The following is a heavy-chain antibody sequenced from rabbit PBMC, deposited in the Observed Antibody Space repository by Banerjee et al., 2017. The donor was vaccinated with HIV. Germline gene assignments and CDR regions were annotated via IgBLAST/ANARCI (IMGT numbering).Heavy chain of an antibody. CDR2: IDTGSSAFT. J-gene: IGHJ4*01. D-gene: IGHD6-1*01. CDR1: GVSFSANSY. CDR3: VREAGYGGYGDANL. Sequence: QSLEESGGDLVKPGASLTLTCTASGVSFSANSYMCWVRQAPGKGLEWIACIDTGSSAFTYFASWAKGRFTISKTSSTTVTLQMTSLTVADTATYFCVREAGYGGYGDANLWGPGTLVTVS. V-gene: IGHV1S40*01.